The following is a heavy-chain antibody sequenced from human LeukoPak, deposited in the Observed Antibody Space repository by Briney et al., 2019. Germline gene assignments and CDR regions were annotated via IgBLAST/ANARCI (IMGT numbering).Heavy chain of an antibody. CDR2: ISNDGGGT. Sequence: GGSLRLSCAASGFIFNNYGLIWVRQAPGKGLEWVSAISNDGGGTQYADFVEGRFTISRDNSKNTLSLQTSSLRAEDTALYYCAKGSSGYFADLWGQGTLVTVSS. CDR1: GFIFNNYG. V-gene: IGHV3-23*01. D-gene: IGHD3-22*01. CDR3: AKGSSGYFADL. J-gene: IGHJ5*02.